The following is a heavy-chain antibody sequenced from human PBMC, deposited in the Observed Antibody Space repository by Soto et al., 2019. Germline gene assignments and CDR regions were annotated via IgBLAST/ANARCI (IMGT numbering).Heavy chain of an antibody. Sequence: EVQLVESGGGSVKPGGSLRLSCAASGFTFSNAWMSWVRQAPGKGLEWVGRIKSKTDGGTTDYAAPVKGRFTISRDDSKNTMYLQMNSLKTEDTAVYYCTTDLEYSSSYNWFDTWGQGTLVTVSS. V-gene: IGHV3-15*01. CDR1: GFTFSNAW. D-gene: IGHD6-6*01. J-gene: IGHJ5*02. CDR2: IKSKTDGGTT. CDR3: TTDLEYSSSYNWFDT.